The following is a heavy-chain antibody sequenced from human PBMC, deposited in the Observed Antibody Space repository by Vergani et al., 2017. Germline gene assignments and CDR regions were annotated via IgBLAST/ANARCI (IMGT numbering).Heavy chain of an antibody. CDR3: AGAQDYYDSVGAFDI. CDR1: GFTFSSYS. D-gene: IGHD3-22*01. V-gene: IGHV3-48*04. CDR2: ISSSSSTI. Sequence: EVQLVESGGGLVQPGGSLRLSCAASGFTFSSYSMNWVRQAPGKGLEWVSYISSSSSTIYYADSVKGRFTISRDNAKNSLYLQMNSLRAEDTAVYYCAGAQDYYDSVGAFDIWGQGTMVTVSS. J-gene: IGHJ3*02.